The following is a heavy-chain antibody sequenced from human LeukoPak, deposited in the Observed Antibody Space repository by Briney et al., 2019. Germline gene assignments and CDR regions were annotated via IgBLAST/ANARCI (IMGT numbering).Heavy chain of an antibody. D-gene: IGHD2-15*01. J-gene: IGHJ4*02. CDR1: GFTFSSYS. V-gene: IGHV3-20*04. CDR3: ARDPEDVVVVAATADY. CDR2: INWNGGST. Sequence: PGGSLRLSRAASGFTFSSYSMSWVRQAPGKGLEWVSGINWNGGSTGYADSVKGRFTISRDNAKNSLYLQMNSLRAEDTAVYYCARDPEDVVVVAATADYWGQGTLVTVSS.